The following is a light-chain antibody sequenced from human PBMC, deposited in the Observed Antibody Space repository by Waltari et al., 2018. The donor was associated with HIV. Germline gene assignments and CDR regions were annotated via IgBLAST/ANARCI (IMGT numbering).Light chain of an antibody. Sequence: QSVLTQPPSVSAAPGQKVTISCSGSSSNIGNNYVSWYQQLPGTAPKLRIYDNNKRPSGIPGRFSYSKSGTSATLGITGLQTGDEADYYCGTWDSSLSAGGVFGGGTKLTVL. V-gene: IGLV1-51*01. J-gene: IGLJ2*01. CDR2: DNN. CDR3: GTWDSSLSAGGV. CDR1: SSNIGNNY.